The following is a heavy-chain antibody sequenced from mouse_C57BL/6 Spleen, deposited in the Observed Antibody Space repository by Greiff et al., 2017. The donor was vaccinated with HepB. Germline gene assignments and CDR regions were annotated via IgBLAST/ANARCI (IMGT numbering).Heavy chain of an antibody. J-gene: IGHJ1*03. CDR3: ARDEGGLLPYWYFDV. CDR2: INYDGSST. D-gene: IGHD1-1*01. CDR1: GFTFSDYY. Sequence: EVKLVESEGGLVQPGSSMILSCTASGFTFSDYYMAWVRQVPEKGLEWVANINYDGSSTYYLDSLKSRFIISRDNAKNILYLQMSSLKSEDTATYYCARDEGGLLPYWYFDVWGTGTTVTVSS. V-gene: IGHV5-16*01.